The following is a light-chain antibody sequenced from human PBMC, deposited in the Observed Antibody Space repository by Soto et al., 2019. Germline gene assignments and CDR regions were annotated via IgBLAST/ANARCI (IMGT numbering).Light chain of an antibody. J-gene: IGLJ1*01. CDR2: GTT. CDR3: QSYDGTLSGSYV. Sequence: QSVLTQPPSVSGAPGQRVTISCTGSSSNIGAGYDVHWYQQLPGTAPELVMYGTTNRPSGVPDRFSGSKSGTSASLAITGLQAEDEADYYCQSYDGTLSGSYVFGIGTKGTVL. V-gene: IGLV1-40*01. CDR1: SSNIGAGYD.